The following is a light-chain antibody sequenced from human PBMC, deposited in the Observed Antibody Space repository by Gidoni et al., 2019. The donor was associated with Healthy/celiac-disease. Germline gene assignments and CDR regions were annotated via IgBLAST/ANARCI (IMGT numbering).Light chain of an antibody. V-gene: IGKV3-15*01. J-gene: IGKJ2*01. CDR1: QSVTHN. Sequence: EIVMTQSPDTLSVSPGLRATLSCRASQSVTHNLAWYQQKPGQAPRLLIYGASTRATGIPARFSGSGSGTEFTLTISSLQSEDFAVYYCQQYKNWPSYTFGQGTKLEIK. CDR2: GAS. CDR3: QQYKNWPSYT.